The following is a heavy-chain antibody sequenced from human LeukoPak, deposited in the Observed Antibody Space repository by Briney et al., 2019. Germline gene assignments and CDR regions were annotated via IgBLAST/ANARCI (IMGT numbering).Heavy chain of an antibody. CDR1: GFTTHYW. CDR3: TGGSDKVPSGEYYYYMDV. J-gene: IGHJ6*03. V-gene: IGHV3-7*01. D-gene: IGHD2-2*01. CDR2: IDRDGRVQ. Sequence: GGSLRLSCTASGFTTHYWLNWVRRSPGKGLAGVANIDRDGRVQHYVDSVEGRFTISRDSAKNSLALQMHSLRAEDTAVYYCTGGSDKVPSGEYYYYMDVWGTGTTVTVSS.